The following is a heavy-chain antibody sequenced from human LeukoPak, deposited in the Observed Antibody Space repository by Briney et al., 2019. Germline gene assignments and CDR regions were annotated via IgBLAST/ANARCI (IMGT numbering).Heavy chain of an antibody. Sequence: ASVRVSCKASGYNFGIFGISWVRQAPGQGLEWMGWISADNGNTNYAQNLQGRVTMTTDTSTSTAYMELRSLRSDDTAVYYCARGPVVTPDDAFDIWGQGTMVTVSS. CDR3: ARGPVVTPDDAFDI. V-gene: IGHV1-18*01. CDR2: ISADNGNT. J-gene: IGHJ3*02. D-gene: IGHD4-23*01. CDR1: GYNFGIFG.